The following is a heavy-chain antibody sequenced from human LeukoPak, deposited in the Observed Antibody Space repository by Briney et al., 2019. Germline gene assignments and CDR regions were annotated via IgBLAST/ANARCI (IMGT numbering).Heavy chain of an antibody. V-gene: IGHV1-69*05. CDR3: ARDRGERGSSWSLPAHGFDI. J-gene: IGHJ3*02. Sequence: SVKVSCKASGGTFSSYAINWVRQAPGQGLEWMGRIVPIFGTTNYAQKFQGRVTITTDESTSTAYMELSSLRSEDTAVYYCARDRGERGSSWSLPAHGFDIWGQGTMVTVSS. CDR2: IVPIFGTT. CDR1: GGTFSSYA. D-gene: IGHD6-13*01.